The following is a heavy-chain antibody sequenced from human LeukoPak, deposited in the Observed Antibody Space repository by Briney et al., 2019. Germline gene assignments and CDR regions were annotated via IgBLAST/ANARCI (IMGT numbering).Heavy chain of an antibody. Sequence: SVKVSCKAAGGTFSINAITWVRQAPGQGLEWMGGIIPMSETPKYTQKFQGRVTIAKDESTNTAYMELSSLRSEDTAVYYCARDKSSGECVSNSCYGVWPLDIWGQGTMVTVSS. CDR3: ARDKSSGECVSNSCYGVWPLDI. CDR1: GGTFSINA. J-gene: IGHJ3*02. CDR2: IIPMSETP. D-gene: IGHD2-2*01. V-gene: IGHV1-69*05.